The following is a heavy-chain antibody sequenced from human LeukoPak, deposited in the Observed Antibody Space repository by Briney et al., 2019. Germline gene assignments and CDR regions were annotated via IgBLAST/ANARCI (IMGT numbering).Heavy chain of an antibody. Sequence: SETLSLTCTVSGYSISSGYYWGWIRQPPGKGLEWIGSIYHSGSTYYNPSLKSRVTISVDTSKNQFSLKLSSVTAADTAVYYCASFRVGTMIEDYWGQGTLVTVSS. V-gene: IGHV4-38-2*02. CDR2: IYHSGST. CDR1: GYSISSGYY. J-gene: IGHJ4*02. CDR3: ASFRVGTMIEDY. D-gene: IGHD3-22*01.